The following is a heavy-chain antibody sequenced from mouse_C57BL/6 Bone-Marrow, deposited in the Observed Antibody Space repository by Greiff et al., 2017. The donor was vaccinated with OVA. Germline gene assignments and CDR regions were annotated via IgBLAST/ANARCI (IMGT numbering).Heavy chain of an antibody. Sequence: VQLKESGAELVRPGASVKLSCTASGFNIKDDYMHWVKPRPEQGLEWIGWIDPENGDTEYTSKFQGKATITADTSSNTAYLQLSSLTSEDTAVYYCTTDGYAWFAYWGQGTLVTVSA. CDR3: TTDGYAWFAY. CDR2: IDPENGDT. CDR1: GFNIKDDY. D-gene: IGHD2-2*01. J-gene: IGHJ3*01. V-gene: IGHV14-4*01.